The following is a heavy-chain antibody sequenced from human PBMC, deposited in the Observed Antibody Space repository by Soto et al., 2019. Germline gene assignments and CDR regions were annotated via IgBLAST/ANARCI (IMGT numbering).Heavy chain of an antibody. CDR1: GFTFSSYS. CDR2: ISSSSSYI. D-gene: IGHD1-26*01. Sequence: GGSLRLSCAASGFTFSSYSMNWVRQAPGKGLEWVSSISSSSSYIYYADSVKGRFTISRDNAKNSLYLQMNSLRADDTAVYYCARRSGSYRAFDIWGQGTMVTVSS. V-gene: IGHV3-21*01. CDR3: ARRSGSYRAFDI. J-gene: IGHJ3*02.